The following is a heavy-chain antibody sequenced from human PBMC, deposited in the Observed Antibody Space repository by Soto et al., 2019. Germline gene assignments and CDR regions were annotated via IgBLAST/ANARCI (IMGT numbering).Heavy chain of an antibody. Sequence: GASVKVSCKASGYTFTSYGVSWVRQAPGQGLEWMGRISAYNGNTNYAQKFQGRVTMTTDTSTSTAYMELRSLRSDDTAVYYCARHGKGDGYNYYFDYWGQGTLVTGSS. CDR3: ARHGKGDGYNYYFDY. J-gene: IGHJ4*02. D-gene: IGHD5-12*01. CDR1: GYTFTSYG. CDR2: ISAYNGNT. V-gene: IGHV1-18*01.